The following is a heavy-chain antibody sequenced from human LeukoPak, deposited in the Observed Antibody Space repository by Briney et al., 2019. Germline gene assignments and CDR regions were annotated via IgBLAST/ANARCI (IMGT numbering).Heavy chain of an antibody. CDR3: ARSMLGSYYYMDV. D-gene: IGHD7-27*01. J-gene: IGHJ6*03. Sequence: PSETLSLTCTVSGGSISSYYWSWIRQPPGKGLEWIGYIYYSGSTNYNPSLKSRVTISVDTSKNQFSLKLSSVTAADTAVYYCARSMLGSYYYMDVWGKGTTVTVSS. CDR1: GGSISSYY. CDR2: IYYSGST. V-gene: IGHV4-59*12.